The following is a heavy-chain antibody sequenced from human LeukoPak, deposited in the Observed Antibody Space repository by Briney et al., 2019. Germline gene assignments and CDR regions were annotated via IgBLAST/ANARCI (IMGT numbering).Heavy chain of an antibody. CDR2: INPTGTGT. D-gene: IGHD2-8*02. CDR1: GYTFSNYY. J-gene: IGHJ4*02. V-gene: IGHV1-46*01. CDR3: AREESGGYFDY. Sequence: ASVKVSCKASGYTFSNYYMHWVRQAPGPALEWMGLINPTGTGTNYAQKFRGRVTLTRDTSTTTVYMELSSLRSEDSAVYYCAREESGGYFDYWGQGTLVTVSS.